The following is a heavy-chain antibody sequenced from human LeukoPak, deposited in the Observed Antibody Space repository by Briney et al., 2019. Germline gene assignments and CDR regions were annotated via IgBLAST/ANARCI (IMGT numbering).Heavy chain of an antibody. J-gene: IGHJ4*02. CDR1: GYTFTSYY. D-gene: IGHD4-11*01. V-gene: IGHV1-46*01. CDR2: INPSGGST. Sequence: GASVKVSCKASGYTFTSYYMHWVRQAPGQGLEWMGIINPSGGSTSYAQKFQGRVAMTRDMSTSTVYMELSSLRSEDTAVYYCARGTGPYREFVYFDYWGQGTLVTVSS. CDR3: ARGTGPYREFVYFDY.